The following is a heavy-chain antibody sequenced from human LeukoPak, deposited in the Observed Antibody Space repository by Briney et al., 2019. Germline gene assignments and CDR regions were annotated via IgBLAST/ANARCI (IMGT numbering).Heavy chain of an antibody. CDR2: IYYTGST. J-gene: IGHJ4*02. CDR1: GGXISSYY. Sequence: SETLSLTCTVSGGXISSYYCIWIRQPPGKGQDWIGFIYYTGSTNYNPSLKSRVTISVDTSKNQFSLKLSSVTAADTAVYYCARGRSYTGGFDYWGQGTLVTVSS. D-gene: IGHD1-26*01. CDR3: ARGRSYTGGFDY. V-gene: IGHV4-59*01.